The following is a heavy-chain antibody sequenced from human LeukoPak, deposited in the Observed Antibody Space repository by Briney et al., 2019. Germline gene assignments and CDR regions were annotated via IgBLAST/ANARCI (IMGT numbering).Heavy chain of an antibody. CDR2: INTNTGNP. D-gene: IGHD2-2*01. CDR1: GYTFTSYA. Sequence: GASVKVSCKASGYTFTSYAMNWMRQAPGQGLEWMGWINTNTGNPTYAQGFTGRFVFSLDTSVSTAYLQISSLKAEDTAVYYCAREVGYCSSTSCEEHAFDIWGQGTMVTVSS. CDR3: AREVGYCSSTSCEEHAFDI. V-gene: IGHV7-4-1*02. J-gene: IGHJ3*02.